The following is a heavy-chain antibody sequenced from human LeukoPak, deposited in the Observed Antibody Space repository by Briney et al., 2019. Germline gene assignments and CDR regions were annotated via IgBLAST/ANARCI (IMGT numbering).Heavy chain of an antibody. V-gene: IGHV4-61*08. J-gene: IGHJ4*02. CDR2: IYYSGST. Sequence: SETLSLTCTVSGGSISSGDYYWSWIRQPPGKGLEWIGYIYYSGSTNYNPSLKSRLTISVDTSKNQLSLKLSSVTAADTAVYYCARAKKAVAGFFDYWGQGTLVTVSS. D-gene: IGHD6-19*01. CDR3: ARAKKAVAGFFDY. CDR1: GGSISSGDYY.